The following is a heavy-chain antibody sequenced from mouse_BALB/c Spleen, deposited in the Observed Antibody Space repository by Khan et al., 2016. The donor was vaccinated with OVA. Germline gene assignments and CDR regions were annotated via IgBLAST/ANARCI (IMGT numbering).Heavy chain of an antibody. CDR3: AKEAVYYKSDGCFAY. D-gene: IGHD2-14*01. Sequence: QVQLQQPGAELARPGASVKMSCKASGYTFTTYTIHWVKRRPGQGLEWIGYIIPSTDDTTYNQKFKEKATLTADKSSSTAYMQLSSLTSDEPAVYDCAKEAVYYKSDGCFAYWGQGTLVTVSA. CDR2: IIPSTDDT. J-gene: IGHJ3*01. CDR1: GYTFTTYT. V-gene: IGHV1-4*01.